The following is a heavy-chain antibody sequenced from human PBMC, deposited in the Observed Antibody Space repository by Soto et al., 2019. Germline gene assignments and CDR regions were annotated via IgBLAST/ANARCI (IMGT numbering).Heavy chain of an antibody. CDR1: GFTFSSYA. J-gene: IGHJ6*02. D-gene: IGHD2-15*01. Sequence: GGSLRLSCAASGFTFSSYAMSWVRQAPGKGLEWVSAISGSGGSTYYADSVKGRFTISRDNSKNTLYLQMNSLRAEDTAVYYCAVGYCSGGSCYSIRVGYYYGMDVWGQGTTVTVSS. CDR3: AVGYCSGGSCYSIRVGYYYGMDV. CDR2: ISGSGGST. V-gene: IGHV3-23*01.